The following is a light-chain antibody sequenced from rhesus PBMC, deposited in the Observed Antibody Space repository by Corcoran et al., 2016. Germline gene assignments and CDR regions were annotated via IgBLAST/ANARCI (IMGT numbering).Light chain of an antibody. V-gene: IGKV2-104*02. CDR3: MQGIEFPWT. J-gene: IGKJ1*01. CDR1: QSLLDSEDGNTY. Sequence: DIVMTQTPLSLPVTPGEPASISCRSSQSLLDSEDGNTYLDWYLQKPGQSPQLLIYEVSNRASGVPDRFSGSGSDTDCTLKISRVEAEDVGVYYCMQGIEFPWTFGQGTKVEIK. CDR2: EVS.